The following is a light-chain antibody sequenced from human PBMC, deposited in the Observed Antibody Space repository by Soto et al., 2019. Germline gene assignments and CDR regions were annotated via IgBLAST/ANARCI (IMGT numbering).Light chain of an antibody. CDR3: QQTFSTSIT. Sequence: DIQMTQSPSSLSASVEDRVIITCRASQSISNHLNWYQQKSGEAPHLLVYDVSTLHTGVPSRFSGSGSETDFTLTIRGLQPEDSATYYCQQTFSTSITFGQGTRLEIK. V-gene: IGKV1-39*01. CDR1: QSISNH. CDR2: DVS. J-gene: IGKJ5*01.